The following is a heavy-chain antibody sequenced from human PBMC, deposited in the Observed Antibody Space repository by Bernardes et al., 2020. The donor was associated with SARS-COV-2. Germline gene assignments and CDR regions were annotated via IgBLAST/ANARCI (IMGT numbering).Heavy chain of an antibody. CDR1: GFIVSNKY. V-gene: IGHV3-66*02. J-gene: IGHJ2*01. CDR2: IYSDGTT. D-gene: IGHD3-3*01. CDR3: ARGEAVTILGVPIRGRWYFDL. Sequence: SLRLSCAASGFIVSNKYMTWVRQAPGKGLEWVSVIYSDGTTFYTDSVKGRFTISRDNSKNTLYLQMNSLRVEDAAVYYCARGEAVTILGVPIRGRWYFDLWGRGTQVSVSS.